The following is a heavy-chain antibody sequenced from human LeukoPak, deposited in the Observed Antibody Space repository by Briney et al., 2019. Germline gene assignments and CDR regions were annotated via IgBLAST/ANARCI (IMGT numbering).Heavy chain of an antibody. J-gene: IGHJ4*02. CDR1: GFTLSSYW. Sequence: GGSLRLSCAASGFTLSSYWMSWVRQAPGKGLEWVANIKEDGSEKYYVDSVKGRFTISRDNAKNSLYLQMNSLRAEDTAVYYCARGALLLLHWGQGTLVTVSS. V-gene: IGHV3-7*01. D-gene: IGHD3-22*01. CDR2: IKEDGSEK. CDR3: ARGALLLLH.